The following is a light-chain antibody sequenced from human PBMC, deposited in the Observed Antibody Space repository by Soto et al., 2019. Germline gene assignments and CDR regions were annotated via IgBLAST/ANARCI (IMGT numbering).Light chain of an antibody. CDR2: ATS. CDR1: QTISSP. V-gene: IGKV1-39*01. J-gene: IGKJ5*01. Sequence: DIQMTQSPSSLSASVGDRVTITCRASQTISSPLSWYQQKPGKVPELLIYATSRPQSGVPSRFSGSRSGTDFTLTISSVQPEDFATYYCQHNYGTPAFGQGTRLEIK. CDR3: QHNYGTPA.